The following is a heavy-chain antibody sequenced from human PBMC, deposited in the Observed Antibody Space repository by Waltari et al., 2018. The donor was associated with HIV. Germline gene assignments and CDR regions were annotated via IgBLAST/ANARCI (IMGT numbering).Heavy chain of an antibody. CDR3: ARLSSGPRGGDDAFDI. J-gene: IGHJ3*02. D-gene: IGHD1-26*01. CDR1: GGSISNINYY. Sequence: QLQLQESGPGVVKPSETLSLTCSISGGSISNINYYWGWVRQPPGKGLEWIGNIFYSGGTHYNPSLKRRVTISVDTSKNQFSLRLSSVTAADTALYYCARLSSGPRGGDDAFDIWGQGTMVTVSS. V-gene: IGHV4-39*01. CDR2: IFYSGGT.